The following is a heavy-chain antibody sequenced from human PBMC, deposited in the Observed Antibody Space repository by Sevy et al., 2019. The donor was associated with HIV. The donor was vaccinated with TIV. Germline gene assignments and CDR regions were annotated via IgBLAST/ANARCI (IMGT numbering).Heavy chain of an antibody. CDR3: ARDIGAGSNSETSSPPFFFYYFDS. CDR2: ISWNSGSI. D-gene: IGHD1-26*01. Sequence: GGSLRLSCAASGFSLDDYAMHWVRQSSGKGLEWVAGISWNSGSIGYADSVKGRFTISRDNARNTLYLQMKNMRSEYTALYYCARDIGAGSNSETSSPPFFFYYFDSWGQGTLVTVSS. V-gene: IGHV3-9*01. CDR1: GFSLDDYA. J-gene: IGHJ4*02.